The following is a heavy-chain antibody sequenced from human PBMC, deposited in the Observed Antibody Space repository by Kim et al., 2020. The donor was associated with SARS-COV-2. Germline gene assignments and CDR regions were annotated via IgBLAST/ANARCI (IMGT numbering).Heavy chain of an antibody. Sequence: KYYADSVEGRFTLSRDNDKNSLYLQMNSLRAEDTAVYYCARGPNYSPFDYWGQGTLVTVSS. CDR2: K. CDR3: ARGPNYSPFDY. D-gene: IGHD4-4*01. J-gene: IGHJ4*02. V-gene: IGHV3-48*03.